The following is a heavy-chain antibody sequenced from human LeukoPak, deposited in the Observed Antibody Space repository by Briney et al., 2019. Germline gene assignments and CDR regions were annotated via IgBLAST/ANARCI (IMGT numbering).Heavy chain of an antibody. CDR3: AKELHLAXCGGXXPPXXYFDY. CDR1: GFTFSSYA. CDR2: ISGSGGST. D-gene: IGHD2-21*02. V-gene: IGHV3-23*01. J-gene: IGHJ4*02. Sequence: GGSLRLSCAASGFTFSSYAMSWVRQAPGKGLEWVSAISGSGGSTYYADSVKGRFTISRDNSKNTLYLQMNSLRAEDTAVYYCAKELHLAXCGGXXPPXXYFDYWGQGTLVTVSS.